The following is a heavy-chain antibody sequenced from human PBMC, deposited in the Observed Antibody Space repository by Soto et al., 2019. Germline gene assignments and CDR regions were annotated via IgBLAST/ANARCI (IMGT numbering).Heavy chain of an antibody. D-gene: IGHD3-10*01. CDR3: ARGLWFGELLFPEYYYYGMDV. CDR1: GYTFTSYV. Sequence: ASVKVSCKASGYTFTSYVINWVRQAPGQRLEWMGWINAGSGNTKYSQKFQGRVTITRDTSASTAYMELSSLRSEDTAVYYCARGLWFGELLFPEYYYYGMDVWGHGTTVTVSS. CDR2: INAGSGNT. V-gene: IGHV1-3*01. J-gene: IGHJ6*02.